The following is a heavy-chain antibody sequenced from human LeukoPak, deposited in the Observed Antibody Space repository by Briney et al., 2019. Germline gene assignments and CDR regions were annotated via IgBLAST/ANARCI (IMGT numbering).Heavy chain of an antibody. CDR3: ATSSSWYLHAFDI. Sequence: GGSLRLSCAASGFTFSSYGMHWVRQAPGKGLEWVAVISYDGSNKYYVDSVKGRFTISRDNSKNTLYLQMNSLRAEDTVVYYCATSSSWYLHAFDIWGQGTMVTVSS. D-gene: IGHD6-13*01. V-gene: IGHV3-30*03. CDR2: ISYDGSNK. CDR1: GFTFSSYG. J-gene: IGHJ3*02.